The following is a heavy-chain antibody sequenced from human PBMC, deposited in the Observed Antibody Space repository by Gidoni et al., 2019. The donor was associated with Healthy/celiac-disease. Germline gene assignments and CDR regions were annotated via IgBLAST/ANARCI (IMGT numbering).Heavy chain of an antibody. CDR3: ARGGITGTTNWFDH. Sequence: QVQLQQWGAGLLKPSETLSLTCAVYGGSFSGYYWSWIRQPPGKGLEWSGEINHSGSTNYNPNLKSRVTITVDTSKNQFSLKLSSVTAADTAVYYCARGGITGTTNWFDHWGQGTLVTVSS. CDR2: INHSGST. J-gene: IGHJ5*02. D-gene: IGHD1-7*01. CDR1: GGSFSGYY. V-gene: IGHV4-34*01.